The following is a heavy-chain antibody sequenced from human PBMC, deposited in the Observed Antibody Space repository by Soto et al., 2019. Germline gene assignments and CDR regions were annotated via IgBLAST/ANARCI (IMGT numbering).Heavy chain of an antibody. Sequence: QVQLVQSGAEVKKPGASVKVSCKASGYTFTSYAMHWVRQAPGQSLEWMGWVNGGNGNTKYSQKFQDRVTMTREPSASTAYMELSSLRSEDTAVYYCARGIAVAGNYWGQGTLVTVSS. V-gene: IGHV1-3*01. CDR3: ARGIAVAGNY. CDR1: GYTFTSYA. CDR2: VNGGNGNT. D-gene: IGHD6-19*01. J-gene: IGHJ4*02.